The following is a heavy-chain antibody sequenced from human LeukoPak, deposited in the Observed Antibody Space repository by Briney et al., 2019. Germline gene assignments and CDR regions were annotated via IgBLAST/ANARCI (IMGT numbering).Heavy chain of an antibody. CDR1: GGSISSSSYY. J-gene: IGHJ5*02. CDR3: ARVGEENWFDP. V-gene: IGHV4-39*07. CDR2: IYYSGST. Sequence: SETLSLTCTVSGGSISSSSYYWGWIRQPPGKGLEWIGSIYYSGSTYYNPSLKSRVTISVDTSKNQFSLKLSSVTAADTAVYYCARVGEENWFDPWGQGTLVTVSS.